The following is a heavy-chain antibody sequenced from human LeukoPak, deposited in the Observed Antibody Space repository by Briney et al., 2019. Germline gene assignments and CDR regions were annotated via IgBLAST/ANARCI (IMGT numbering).Heavy chain of an antibody. CDR1: GGSITSVSYS. CDR3: AREKIGYYDSSGRGWFDP. V-gene: IGHV4-61*02. D-gene: IGHD3-22*01. Sequence: SETLSLTCTVSGGSITSVSYSWSWIRQPAGKGLEWIGRIYSSGSTNSNPSLKSRVTISVDTSKKQFSLRLNSVTAADTAVYHCAREKIGYYDSSGRGWFDPWGQGTLVTVSS. J-gene: IGHJ5*02. CDR2: IYSSGST.